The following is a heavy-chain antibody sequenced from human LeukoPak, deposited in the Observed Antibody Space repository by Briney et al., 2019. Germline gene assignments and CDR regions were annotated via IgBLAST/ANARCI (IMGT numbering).Heavy chain of an antibody. CDR3: AREGTTVTHFDY. CDR1: GGSIIGDY. D-gene: IGHD4-11*01. J-gene: IGHJ4*02. Sequence: SETLSLTCTVSGGSIIGDYWSWIRQRPGKGLEWSGYIYSSGSTKYNPSLKSRVTISIDTSKNQFSLKLTSVTAADTAVYYCAREGTTVTHFDYWGQGTLVTVSS. CDR2: IYSSGST. V-gene: IGHV4-59*01.